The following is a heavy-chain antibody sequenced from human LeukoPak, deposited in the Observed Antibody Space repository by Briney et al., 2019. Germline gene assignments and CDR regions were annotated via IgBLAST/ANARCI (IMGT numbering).Heavy chain of an antibody. Sequence: SVNVSCKASGGTFSSYAISWVRQAPGQGLEWMGRIIPILGIANYAQKFQGRVTITADKSTSTAYMELSSLRSEDTAVYYCATVTTVTNYWYFDLWGRGTLVTVSS. V-gene: IGHV1-69*04. CDR1: GGTFSSYA. CDR2: IIPILGIA. D-gene: IGHD4-17*01. J-gene: IGHJ2*01. CDR3: ATVTTVTNYWYFDL.